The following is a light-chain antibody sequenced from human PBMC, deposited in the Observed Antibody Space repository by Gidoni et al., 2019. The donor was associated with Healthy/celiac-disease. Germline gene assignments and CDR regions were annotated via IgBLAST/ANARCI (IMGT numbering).Light chain of an antibody. CDR2: GAS. J-gene: IGKJ1*01. Sequence: EILLTQSPGTLSLSPGEGANLSCRASQSVSSSYLAWYQQKPGQAPRILIYGASSRATGIPDRFSGSGSGTDFTLTISRLEPEDCAVYYCQQYGSSPWTFGQGTKVEIK. V-gene: IGKV3-20*01. CDR3: QQYGSSPWT. CDR1: QSVSSSY.